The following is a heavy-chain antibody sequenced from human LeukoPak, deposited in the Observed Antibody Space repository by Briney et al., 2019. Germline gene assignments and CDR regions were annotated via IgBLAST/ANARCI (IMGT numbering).Heavy chain of an antibody. V-gene: IGHV4-59*01. CDR3: TRDPSALSGYFAS. CDR1: GGSISSYY. CDR2: IFDSGST. J-gene: IGHJ4*02. D-gene: IGHD2-2*01. Sequence: PSETLSLTCTVSGGSISSYYWTWIRQPPGKRLEWIGYIFDSGSTNYNPSLKSRVTISVDTSKNQFSLQLRSVTAADTAVYFCTRDPSALSGYFASWGQGTLVIVSS.